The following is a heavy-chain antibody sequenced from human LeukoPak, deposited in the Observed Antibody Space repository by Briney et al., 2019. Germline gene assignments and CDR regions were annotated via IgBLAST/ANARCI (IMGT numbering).Heavy chain of an antibody. CDR1: GFTFSSYG. Sequence: PGRSLRLPCAASGFTFSSYGMHWVRQAPGKGLEWVGVISYDGTNKNYADSVEGRFTISRDNSKNTLYLQMNSLRAEDTAVYYCAKVGYSTNWLYFDYWGQGTLVTVSS. D-gene: IGHD6-13*01. CDR3: AKVGYSTNWLYFDY. CDR2: ISYDGTNK. J-gene: IGHJ4*02. V-gene: IGHV3-30*18.